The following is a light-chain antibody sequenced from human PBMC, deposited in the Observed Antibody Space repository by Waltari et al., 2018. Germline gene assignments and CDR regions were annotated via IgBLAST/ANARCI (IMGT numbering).Light chain of an antibody. CDR3: QQYSTYPPT. J-gene: IGKJ1*01. CDR2: GTS. Sequence: DIQMTQSPSSLSASVGDRVTITCRASPVINHYVARIQQKPGQAPKSLMYGTSRLEGGVPSRFSGSGSGTDFTLTISSLQPEDFATYYCQQYSTYPPTFGQGTKVDVK. V-gene: IGKV1-16*01. CDR1: PVINHY.